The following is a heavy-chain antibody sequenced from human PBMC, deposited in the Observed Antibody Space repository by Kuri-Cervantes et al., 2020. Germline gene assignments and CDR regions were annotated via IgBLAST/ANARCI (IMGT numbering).Heavy chain of an antibody. Sequence: GGSLRLSCAASGFTFNSYYMGWVRQAPGKGLEWVANIKQDGSEKHYVDSVKGRFTITRDNANDLLYLQMNSLRDEDTAVYYCARDFSGYYDSSAYKDEYWGQGTLVTVSS. CDR2: IKQDGSEK. J-gene: IGHJ4*02. V-gene: IGHV3-7*01. CDR1: GFTFNSYY. CDR3: ARDFSGYYDSSAYKDEY. D-gene: IGHD3-22*01.